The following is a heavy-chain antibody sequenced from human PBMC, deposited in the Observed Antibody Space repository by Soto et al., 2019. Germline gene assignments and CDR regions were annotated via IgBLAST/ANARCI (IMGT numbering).Heavy chain of an antibody. D-gene: IGHD5-12*01. CDR2: IIPIFGTA. Sequence: QVQLVQSGAEVKKPGSSVKVSCKASGDTFSSYAISWVRQAPGQGLEWMGGIIPIFGTANYAQKFQGRVTITADDSTSTAYMELSSLRAEDTAVYYCAREVSGYLSMASPMDVWGQGTTVTVSS. V-gene: IGHV1-69*01. CDR3: AREVSGYLSMASPMDV. J-gene: IGHJ6*02. CDR1: GDTFSSYA.